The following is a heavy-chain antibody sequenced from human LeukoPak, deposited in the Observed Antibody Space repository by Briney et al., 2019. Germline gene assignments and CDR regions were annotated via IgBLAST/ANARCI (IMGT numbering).Heavy chain of an antibody. D-gene: IGHD2-2*01. CDR3: AREAGSTSTHFDY. CDR1: GYTFTSYG. CDR2: MNPNSGDT. V-gene: IGHV1-8*03. J-gene: IGHJ4*01. Sequence: GASVKVSCKASGYTFTSYGISWVRQATGQGLEWMGWMNPNSGDTGYAQKFQGRVTFTRSTSVSTAYMELSSLRSDDSAVYYCAREAGSTSTHFDYWGHGTLVTVSS.